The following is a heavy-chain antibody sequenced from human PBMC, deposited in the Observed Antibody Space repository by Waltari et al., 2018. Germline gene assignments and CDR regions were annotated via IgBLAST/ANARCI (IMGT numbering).Heavy chain of an antibody. Sequence: QVQLQESGPGLVKPSETLSLTCAVYGGSFSGYYWSWIRQPPGKGLEWIGEINHSGSTNYNPSLKSRVTISVDTSKNQFSLKLSSVTAADTAVYYCAWGSSLDLWGRGTLVTVSS. CDR3: AWGSSLDL. V-gene: IGHV4-34*01. CDR2: INHSGST. CDR1: GGSFSGYY. D-gene: IGHD6-6*01. J-gene: IGHJ2*01.